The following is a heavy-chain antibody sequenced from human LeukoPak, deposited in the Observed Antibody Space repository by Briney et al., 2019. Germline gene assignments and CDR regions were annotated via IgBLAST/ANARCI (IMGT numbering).Heavy chain of an antibody. V-gene: IGHV1-46*01. CDR2: INPGGGNT. J-gene: IGHJ4*02. Sequence: ASVKVSCKASGNTFTRYYIHWVRQAPGQGLEWIGIINPGGGNTGYAQKFQGRVTMTRDTSTTTVYMELSSLTSKDTAVYYCARGSAAYSDGSGYYNGVIFDYWGQGTLVTVSS. CDR3: ARGSAAYSDGSGYYNGVIFDY. CDR1: GNTFTRYY. D-gene: IGHD3-22*01.